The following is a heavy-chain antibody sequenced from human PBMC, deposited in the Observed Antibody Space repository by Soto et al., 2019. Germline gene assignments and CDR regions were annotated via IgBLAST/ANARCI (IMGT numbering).Heavy chain of an antibody. V-gene: IGHV3-9*01. D-gene: IGHD6-13*01. CDR2: ISWNSGSI. CDR1: GFTFDDYA. CDR3: AKDIRLSGSSWFDY. J-gene: IGHJ4*02. Sequence: EVQLVESGGGLVQPGRSLRLSCAASGFTFDDYAMHWVRQAPGKGLEWVSGISWNSGSIGYADSVKGRFTISRDNAKNSLYLQMHSLRAEDTALYYCAKDIRLSGSSWFDYWGQGTLVTVSS.